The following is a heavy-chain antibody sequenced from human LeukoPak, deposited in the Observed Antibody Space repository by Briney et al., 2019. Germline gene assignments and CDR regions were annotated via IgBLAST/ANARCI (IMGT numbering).Heavy chain of an antibody. V-gene: IGHV1-24*01. J-gene: IGHJ4*02. CDR2: FDPEDGET. CDR3: ATGLPNYYDSSGYPDY. Sequence: GASVKVSCKVSGYTLTELSMHWVRQAPGKGLEWMGGFDPEDGETIYAQKCQGRVTMTEDTSTDTAYMELSSLRSEDTAVYYCATGLPNYYDSSGYPDYWGQGTLVTVSS. CDR1: GYTLTELS. D-gene: IGHD3-22*01.